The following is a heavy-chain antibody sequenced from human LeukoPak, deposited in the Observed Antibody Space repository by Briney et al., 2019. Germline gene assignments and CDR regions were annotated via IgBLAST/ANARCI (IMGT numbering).Heavy chain of an antibody. J-gene: IGHJ4*02. CDR3: ARGGYYDSSGYYTPFDY. Sequence: SETLSLTCTVSGGSISSYYWSWIRQPPGKGLEWIGYIYYSGSTNHNPSLKSRVTISVDTSKNQFSPKLSSVTAADTAVYYCARGGYYDSSGYYTPFDYWGQGTLVTVSS. V-gene: IGHV4-59*01. CDR1: GGSISSYY. CDR2: IYYSGST. D-gene: IGHD3-22*01.